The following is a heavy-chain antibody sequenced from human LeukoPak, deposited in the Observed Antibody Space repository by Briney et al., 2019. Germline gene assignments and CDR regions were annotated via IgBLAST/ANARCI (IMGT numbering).Heavy chain of an antibody. Sequence: SETLSLICTVSGGSISSGDYYWGWIRQPPGKGLEWFGYIYYSGSIYSNPSLNSPVTISVDTYKSQFSLKLSSVTAADTAVYYCAREVRYCSGGSCYHEAFDIWGQGTMVTVSS. J-gene: IGHJ3*02. CDR1: GGSISSGDYY. D-gene: IGHD2-15*01. CDR2: IYYSGSI. V-gene: IGHV4-30-4*01. CDR3: AREVRYCSGGSCYHEAFDI.